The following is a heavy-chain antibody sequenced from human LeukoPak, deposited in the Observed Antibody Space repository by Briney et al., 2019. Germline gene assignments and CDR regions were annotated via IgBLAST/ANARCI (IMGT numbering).Heavy chain of an antibody. V-gene: IGHV3-74*01. D-gene: IGHD3-10*01. CDR2: IKSDGSRT. J-gene: IGHJ6*04. CDR1: GFTFSNYW. Sequence: GGSLRLSCAASGFTFSNYWMHWVRQAPGKGLVWISRIKSDGSRTDYADSVKGRFTISRDNAKNTLYLQMNSLRAEDTAVYYCARTDTKSYGSAYLDVWGKGTTVTVSS. CDR3: ARTDTKSYGSAYLDV.